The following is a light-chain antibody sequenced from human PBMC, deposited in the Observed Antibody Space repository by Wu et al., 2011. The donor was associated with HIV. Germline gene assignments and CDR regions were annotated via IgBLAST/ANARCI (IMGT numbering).Light chain of an antibody. J-gene: IGKJ4*01. CDR2: KAS. CDR1: QSISSW. V-gene: IGKV1-5*03. CDR3: QQYVSYST. Sequence: DIQMTQSPSTLSASVGDRVTITCRASQSISSWLAWYQQKRGRAPKLLIYKASSSESGVPSRFSGSGSGTEFTLTISSLQPDDFATYYCQQYVSYSTFGGGPRWRSN.